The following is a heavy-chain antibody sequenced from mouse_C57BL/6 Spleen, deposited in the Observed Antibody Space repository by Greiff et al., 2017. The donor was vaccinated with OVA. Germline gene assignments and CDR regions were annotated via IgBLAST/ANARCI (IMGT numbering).Heavy chain of an antibody. V-gene: IGHV5-9-1*02. J-gene: IGHJ4*01. CDR2: ISSGGDYI. D-gene: IGHD1-1*01. Sequence: EVKLMESGEGLVKPGGSLKLSCAASGFTFSSYAMSWVRRTPEKRLEWVAYISSGGDYIYYADTVKGRFTISRDNARNTLYLQMSSLKSEDTAMYYCTRDNPPLIYYGSSEAMDYWGQGTSVTVSS. CDR3: TRDNPPLIYYGSSEAMDY. CDR1: GFTFSSYA.